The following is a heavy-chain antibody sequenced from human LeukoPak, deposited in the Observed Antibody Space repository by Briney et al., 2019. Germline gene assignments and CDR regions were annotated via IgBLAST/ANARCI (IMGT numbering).Heavy chain of an antibody. CDR2: IYSGGST. CDR3: ARDRVLGIAAAAPNYYYYGMDV. Sequence: PGGPVRLLCTASGFTLSSNYMRWVRQARGKGLEGVSFIYSGGSTYYAGPGKGRFTISQDNSKNTLYLQKKRLKTEDQAGDYCARDRVLGIAAAAPNYYYYGMDVWGQGTTVTVSS. CDR1: GFTLSSNY. J-gene: IGHJ6*02. D-gene: IGHD6-13*01. V-gene: IGHV3-66*01.